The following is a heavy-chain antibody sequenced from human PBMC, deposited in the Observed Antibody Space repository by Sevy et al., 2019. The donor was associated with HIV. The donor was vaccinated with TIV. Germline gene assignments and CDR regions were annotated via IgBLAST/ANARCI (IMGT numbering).Heavy chain of an antibody. CDR2: ISAYNGNT. V-gene: IGHV1-18*04. CDR3: ARAVVVPAAIKGDIWFDP. CDR1: GYTFTSYG. D-gene: IGHD2-2*01. Sequence: ASVKVSCKASGYTFTSYGISWVGQAPGQGLEWMGWISAYNGNTNYAQKLQGRVTMTTDTSTSTANMELRSLRSDDTAVNCGARAVVVPAAIKGDIWFDPWGQGTLVTVSS. J-gene: IGHJ5*02.